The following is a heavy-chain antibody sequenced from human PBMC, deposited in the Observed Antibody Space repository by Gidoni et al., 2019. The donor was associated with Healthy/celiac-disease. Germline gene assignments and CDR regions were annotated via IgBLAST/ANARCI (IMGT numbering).Heavy chain of an antibody. V-gene: IGHV4-34*01. CDR2: INHSGST. CDR1: GGSFSGYY. CDR3: ARGGNYYYDSSGYPRPYYFDY. J-gene: IGHJ4*02. Sequence: QVQLQQWGAGLLKPSETLSLTCPVYGGSFSGYYWSWLRQPPGKGLEWIGEINHSGSTNYNPSLKSRVTISVDTSKNQFSLKLSSVTAADTAVYYCARGGNYYYDSSGYPRPYYFDYWGQGTLVTVSS. D-gene: IGHD3-22*01.